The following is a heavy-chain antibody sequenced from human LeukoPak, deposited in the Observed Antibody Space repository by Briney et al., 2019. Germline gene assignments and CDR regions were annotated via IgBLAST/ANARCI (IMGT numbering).Heavy chain of an antibody. CDR2: IYSSGTT. D-gene: IGHD3-10*01. CDR1: GGSITSGVYY. Sequence: SRTLSLTCTVSGGSITSGVYYWSWIRQHPDKGLVWIGYIYSSGTTFFNPSLKSRLTISLDTSEHQFSLNLKSVTAADTATYYCARAYGSGSASNRYFDYWGQGALVTVSS. V-gene: IGHV4-31*03. CDR3: ARAYGSGSASNRYFDY. J-gene: IGHJ4*02.